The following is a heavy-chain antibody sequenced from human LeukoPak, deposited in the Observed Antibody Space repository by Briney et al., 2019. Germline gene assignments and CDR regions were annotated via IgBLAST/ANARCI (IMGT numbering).Heavy chain of an antibody. V-gene: IGHV4-61*09. CDR2: IYTRGST. CDR3: ASLNRYGAYPYYYYYLDV. D-gene: IGHD4-17*01. J-gene: IGHJ6*03. Sequence: PSQTLSLTCTVSGGSISSGSYYGSWVRQPAGRGLEWIGHIYTRGSTNYHPSRKSRVTISVYTAQSQFSLKLSSVTGAGPAVHYCASLNRYGAYPYYYYYLDVWGKGTTVTVSS. CDR1: GGSISSGSYY.